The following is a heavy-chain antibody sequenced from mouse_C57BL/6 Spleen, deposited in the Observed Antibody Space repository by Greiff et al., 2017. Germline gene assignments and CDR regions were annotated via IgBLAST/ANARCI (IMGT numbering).Heavy chain of an antibody. CDR3: TGDGWYSMDY. D-gene: IGHD2-3*01. CDR1: GFTFSNYW. CDR2: IRLKSDNYAT. Sequence: EVQVVESGGGLVQPGGSMKLSCVASGFTFSNYWMNWVRQSPEKGLEWVAQIRLKSDNYATHYAETVKGRFTISRDDSKSSVYLHMNNLRAEDTGIYYCTGDGWYSMDYWGQGTSVTVSS. V-gene: IGHV6-3*01. J-gene: IGHJ4*01.